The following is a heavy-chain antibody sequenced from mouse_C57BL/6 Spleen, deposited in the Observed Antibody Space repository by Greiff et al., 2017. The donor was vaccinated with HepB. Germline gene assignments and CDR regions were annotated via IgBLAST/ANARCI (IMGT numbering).Heavy chain of an antibody. CDR1: GYTFTDYY. Sequence: EVQLQQSGPVLVKPGASVKMSCKASGYTFTDYYMNWVKQSHGKSLEWIGVINPYNGGTSYNQKFKGKATLTVDKSSSTAYMELNSLTSEDSAVYYCARYDYGNYFDYWGQGTTLTVSS. CDR2: INPYNGGT. V-gene: IGHV1-19*01. D-gene: IGHD2-4*01. J-gene: IGHJ2*01. CDR3: ARYDYGNYFDY.